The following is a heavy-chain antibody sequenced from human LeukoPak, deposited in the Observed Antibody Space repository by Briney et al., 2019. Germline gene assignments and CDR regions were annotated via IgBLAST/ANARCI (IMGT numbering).Heavy chain of an antibody. V-gene: IGHV4-61*02. J-gene: IGHJ4*02. CDR3: ARANRYCSSTSCYGGFDY. Sequence: SETLSLTCTVSGGSISSGSYYWSWIRQPAGKGLEWIGRIYTSGSTNYNPSLKSRVTISVDTSKNQFSLKLSSVTAADTAVYYCARANRYCSSTSCYGGFDYWGQGTLVTVSS. D-gene: IGHD2-2*01. CDR1: GGSISSGSYY. CDR2: IYTSGST.